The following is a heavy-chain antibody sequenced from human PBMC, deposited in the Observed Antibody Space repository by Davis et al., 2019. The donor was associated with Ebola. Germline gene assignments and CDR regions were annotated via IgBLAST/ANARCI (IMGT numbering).Heavy chain of an antibody. V-gene: IGHV1-18*04. Sequence: ASVQVSCNASGYTFTSYGISWVRQAPGQGLEWLGWISAYNGNTNYAQKLQGRVTMTTDTSTSTAYMELRSLRSDDTAVYYCARVVAVASGWFDPWGQGTLVTVSS. J-gene: IGHJ5*02. CDR1: GYTFTSYG. D-gene: IGHD6-19*01. CDR2: ISAYNGNT. CDR3: ARVVAVASGWFDP.